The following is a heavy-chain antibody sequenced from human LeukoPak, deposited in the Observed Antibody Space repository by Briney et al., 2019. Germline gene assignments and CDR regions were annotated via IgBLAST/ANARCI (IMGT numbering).Heavy chain of an antibody. CDR2: IWYDGSNK. CDR1: GFTFSSYG. CDR3: AKEGTAMASSYFDY. Sequence: PGGSLRLSCAASGFTFSSYGMHWVRQAPGKGLEWVAVIWYDGSNKYYADSVKGRFTISRDNSKNTLYLQMNSLRDEDTAMYYCAKEGTAMASSYFDYWGQGTLITVSS. V-gene: IGHV3-30*02. J-gene: IGHJ4*02. D-gene: IGHD5-18*01.